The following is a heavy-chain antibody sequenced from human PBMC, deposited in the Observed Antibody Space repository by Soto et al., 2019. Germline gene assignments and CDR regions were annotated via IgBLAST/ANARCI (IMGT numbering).Heavy chain of an antibody. D-gene: IGHD1-26*01. CDR1: GASTVSHYH. J-gene: IGHJ4*02. CDR2: IFNSGTT. V-gene: IGHV4-31*02. Sequence: QVQLQESGPGRVKPSQTLSLTCSVSGASTVSHYHWTWIRQPPGKGLEWMGYIFNSGTTFYNPSLTRRLSISMDTSGNHFSLELRSVTAADTAVYYCALALGPTTGLDYWGQGTLVTVSS. CDR3: ALALGPTTGLDY.